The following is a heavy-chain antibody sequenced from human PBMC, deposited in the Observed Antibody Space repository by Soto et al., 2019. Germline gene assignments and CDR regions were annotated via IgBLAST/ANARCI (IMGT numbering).Heavy chain of an antibody. CDR3: ARVLWVSTTAEYYIDF. Sequence: ASVKVSCKASGYTFTNYAIHWVRQAPGQRLEWMGWINAGNGKTKYSQNFQGRVTITRDTSASIVYMEVNSLRSEDTALYYCARVLWVSTTAEYYIDFWGKAKLVTVYS. J-gene: IGHJ4*02. D-gene: IGHD1-1*01. CDR1: GYTFTNYA. CDR2: INAGNGKT. V-gene: IGHV1-3*01.